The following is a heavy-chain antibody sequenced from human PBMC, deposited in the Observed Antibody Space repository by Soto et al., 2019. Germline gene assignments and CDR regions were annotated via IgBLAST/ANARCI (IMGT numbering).Heavy chain of an antibody. V-gene: IGHV4-39*01. CDR3: ARRGDSSSWLNYYYYYGMDV. J-gene: IGHJ6*02. Sequence: PSETLSLTCTLSGGSISSSSYYWGWIRQPPGKGLEWIGSIYYSGSTYYNPSLKSRVTISVDTSKNQFSLKLSSVTAADTAVYYCARRGDSSSWLNYYYYYGMDVWGQGTTVTVSS. CDR2: IYYSGST. CDR1: GGSISSSSYY. D-gene: IGHD6-13*01.